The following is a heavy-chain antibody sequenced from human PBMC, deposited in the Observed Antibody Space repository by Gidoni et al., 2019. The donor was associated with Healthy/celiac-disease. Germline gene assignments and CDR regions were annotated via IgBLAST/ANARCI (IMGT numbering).Heavy chain of an antibody. CDR2: RSYEGSNK. J-gene: IGHJ6*02. D-gene: IGHD2-2*02. V-gene: IGHV3-30*04. Sequence: QVQLVESGGGVVQPGGALRLPCAASDFTFCSDAMPWVGRAPGKGLGWVAVRSYEGSNKYYADSVKGRFTISRDNSKNTLYLQMNSLRAEDTAVYYCARDRGYCSSTSCYSVYYYYYGMDVWGQGTTVTVSS. CDR3: ARDRGYCSSTSCYSVYYYYYGMDV. CDR1: DFTFCSDA.